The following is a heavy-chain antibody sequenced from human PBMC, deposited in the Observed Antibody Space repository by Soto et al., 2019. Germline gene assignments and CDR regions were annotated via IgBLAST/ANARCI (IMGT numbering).Heavy chain of an antibody. D-gene: IGHD3-22*01. CDR3: ASGGLLGHYYGSHWFDP. Sequence: SETLSLTCTVSGGSISSYYWSWIRQPPGKGLEWIGYIYYSGSTNYNPSLKSRVTISVDTSKNQFSLKLSSVTAADTAVYYCASGGLLGHYYGSHWFDPWGQGTLVTVSS. CDR1: GGSISSYY. CDR2: IYYSGST. V-gene: IGHV4-59*01. J-gene: IGHJ5*02.